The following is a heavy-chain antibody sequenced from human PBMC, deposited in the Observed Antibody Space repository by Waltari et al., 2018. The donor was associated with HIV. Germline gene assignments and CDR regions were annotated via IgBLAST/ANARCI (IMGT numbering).Heavy chain of an antibody. V-gene: IGHV4-61*02. D-gene: IGHD3-3*01. CDR2: IYTSGST. J-gene: IGHJ3*02. CDR3: ARDVIFGVVRGAFDI. CDR1: GGSISSGSYY. Sequence: QVQLQESGPGLVKPSQTLSLTCTVSGGSISSGSYYWSWIRQPAGKGLEWIWRIYTSGSTNYNPSLKSRVTISVDTSKNQFSLKLSSVTAADTAVYYCARDVIFGVVRGAFDIWGQGTMVTVSS.